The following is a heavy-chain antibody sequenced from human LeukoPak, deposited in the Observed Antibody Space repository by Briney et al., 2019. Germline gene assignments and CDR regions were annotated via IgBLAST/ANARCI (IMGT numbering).Heavy chain of an antibody. J-gene: IGHJ4*02. Sequence: SAKVSCKASGGTFSSYAISWVRQAPGQGLEWMGGIIPIFGTANYAQKFQGRVTITTDESTSTAYMELSSLRPEDTAVYYCASESGYSGYDSGVVDYWGQGTLVTVSS. V-gene: IGHV1-69*05. CDR3: ASESGYSGYDSGVVDY. D-gene: IGHD5-12*01. CDR1: GGTFSSYA. CDR2: IIPIFGTA.